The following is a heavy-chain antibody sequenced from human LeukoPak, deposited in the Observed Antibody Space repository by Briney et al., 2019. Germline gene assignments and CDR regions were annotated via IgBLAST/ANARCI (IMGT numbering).Heavy chain of an antibody. CDR1: GYTFTSYG. J-gene: IGHJ4*02. CDR3: ARDEAWKYQLPALDY. Sequence: ASVKVSCKASGYTFTSYGISWVRQAPGQGLEWMGWISAYNGNTNYAQKLQGRVTMTTDTSTSTAYMELRSLRSDDTAVYYCARDEAWKYQLPALDYRGQGTLVTVSS. V-gene: IGHV1-18*01. CDR2: ISAYNGNT. D-gene: IGHD2-2*01.